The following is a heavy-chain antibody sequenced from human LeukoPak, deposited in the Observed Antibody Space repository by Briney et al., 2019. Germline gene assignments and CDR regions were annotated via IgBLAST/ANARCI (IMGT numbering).Heavy chain of an antibody. J-gene: IGHJ4*02. Sequence: SETLSLTCAVYGGSFSGYYWSWIRQPPGKGLEWIGSIYYSGSTYYNPSLKSRVTISVDTSKNQFSLKLSSVTAADTAVYYCARHAGVRVFDYWGQGTLVTVSS. CDR2: IYYSGST. CDR3: ARHAGVRVFDY. D-gene: IGHD7-27*01. V-gene: IGHV4-34*01. CDR1: GGSFSGYY.